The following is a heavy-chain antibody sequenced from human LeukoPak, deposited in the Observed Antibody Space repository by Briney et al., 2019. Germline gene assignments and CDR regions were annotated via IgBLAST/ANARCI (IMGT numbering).Heavy chain of an antibody. CDR3: ARELRDIVVVPAADPYYYYGMDV. J-gene: IGHJ6*02. D-gene: IGHD2-2*01. Sequence: PGGSLRLSCAASGFTFSSYSMNWVRQATGKGLEGVSYISSSSSYIYYADSVKGRFTISRDNAKNSLYVKMNSLRAEDTAVYYCARELRDIVVVPAADPYYYYGMDVWGQGTTVTVSS. CDR2: ISSSSSYI. V-gene: IGHV3-21*01. CDR1: GFTFSSYS.